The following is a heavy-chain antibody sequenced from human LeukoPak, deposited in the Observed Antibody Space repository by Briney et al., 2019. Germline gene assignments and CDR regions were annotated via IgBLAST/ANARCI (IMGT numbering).Heavy chain of an antibody. CDR3: ARVERYDILTGYRY. D-gene: IGHD3-9*01. J-gene: IGHJ4*02. V-gene: IGHV1-2*02. Sequence: ASVTVSCKASGYTFTGYYMHWVRQAPGQGLEWMGWINPNSGGTNYAQKFQGRVTMTRDTSISTAYMELSRLRSDDTAVYYCARVERYDILTGYRYWGQGTLVTVSS. CDR1: GYTFTGYY. CDR2: INPNSGGT.